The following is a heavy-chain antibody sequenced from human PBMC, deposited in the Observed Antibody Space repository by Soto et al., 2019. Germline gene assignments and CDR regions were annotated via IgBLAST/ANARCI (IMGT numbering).Heavy chain of an antibody. V-gene: IGHV3-53*01. CDR2: IYSGGST. J-gene: IGHJ4*02. Sequence: GSLRLSCVASGFTVRSSYMSWVRQAPGKGLDWVSVIYSGGSTYYADSVKGRFTISRDNSKNTLYLQMNSLKAEDTAVYYCARGGGRVPAAYFDYWGQGTLVTVSS. D-gene: IGHD2-2*01. CDR3: ARGGGRVPAAYFDY. CDR1: GFTVRSSY.